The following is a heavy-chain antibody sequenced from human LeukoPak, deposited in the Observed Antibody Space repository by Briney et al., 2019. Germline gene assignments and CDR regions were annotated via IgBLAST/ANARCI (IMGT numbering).Heavy chain of an antibody. Sequence: GGSLRLSCAASGFTFSSYAMSWVRQAPGKGLEWVSAISGSGGSTYYADSVKGRFTISRDNARNSLYLQMNSLTAEDTAVYYCARGLSSSTWYGFDPWGQGTLVTVSS. V-gene: IGHV3-23*01. J-gene: IGHJ5*02. CDR1: GFTFSSYA. CDR2: ISGSGGST. D-gene: IGHD6-13*01. CDR3: ARGLSSSTWYGFDP.